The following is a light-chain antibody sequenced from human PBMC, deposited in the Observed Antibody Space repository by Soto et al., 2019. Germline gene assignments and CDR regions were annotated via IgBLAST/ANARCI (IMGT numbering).Light chain of an antibody. J-gene: IGLJ1*01. Sequence: QSALTQPRSVSGSPGQSVTISCTGTSSDVGGYNYVSWYQQHPGKAPKLMIYDVSKRPSGVPDRFSGSKSGNTASLTISGLKAEDAADYYCCSYAGSSVFGNGTKVTV. CDR1: SSDVGGYNY. CDR3: CSYAGSSV. CDR2: DVS. V-gene: IGLV2-11*01.